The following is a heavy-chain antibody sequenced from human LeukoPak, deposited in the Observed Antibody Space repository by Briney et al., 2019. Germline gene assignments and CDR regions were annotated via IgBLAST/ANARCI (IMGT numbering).Heavy chain of an antibody. Sequence: GASVKVSCKASGYTFTSYYMHWVRQAPGQGLEWMGIINPSGGSTSYAEKFQGRVTMTRDVSTSTVYMELSSLRSEDTAVYYCARAPYYYDSSGYYDYWGQGTLVTVSS. CDR2: INPSGGST. CDR3: ARAPYYYDSSGYYDY. CDR1: GYTFTSYY. J-gene: IGHJ4*02. D-gene: IGHD3-22*01. V-gene: IGHV1-46*01.